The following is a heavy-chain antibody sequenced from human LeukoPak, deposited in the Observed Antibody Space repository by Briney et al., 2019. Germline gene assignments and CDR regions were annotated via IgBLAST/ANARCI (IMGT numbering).Heavy chain of an antibody. Sequence: SQTLSLTCSVSGGSLSSGGYYWSWIRQHPGKGLEWIGYISYSGNTYYNPSLKSRVTISVDTSKNQFSLKLGSVTAADTAVYYCARVGGGYCSGGSCYSGIDYWGQGTLVTVSS. CDR2: ISYSGNT. J-gene: IGHJ4*02. V-gene: IGHV4-31*03. CDR1: GGSLSSGGYY. D-gene: IGHD2-15*01. CDR3: ARVGGGYCSGGSCYSGIDY.